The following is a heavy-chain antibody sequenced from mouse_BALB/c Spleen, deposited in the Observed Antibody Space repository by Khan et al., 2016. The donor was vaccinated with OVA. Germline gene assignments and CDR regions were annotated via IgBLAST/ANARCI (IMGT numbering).Heavy chain of an antibody. J-gene: IGHJ2*01. Sequence: EVELVESGPGLVKPSQSLSLTCTVTGYSITSDYAWNWIRQFPGNKLEWMGYISYSGRTSYNPSLKSRISITRDTSKNQFFLQLNSVTTEDTATXYCARTVTIATVIATDFDYWSQGTTLTVSS. D-gene: IGHD1-1*01. CDR2: ISYSGRT. V-gene: IGHV3-2*02. CDR3: ARTVTIATVIATDFDY. CDR1: GYSITSDYA.